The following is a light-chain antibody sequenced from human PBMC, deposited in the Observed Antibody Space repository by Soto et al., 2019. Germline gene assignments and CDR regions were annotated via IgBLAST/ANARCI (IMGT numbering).Light chain of an antibody. CDR1: QSVRNNN. Sequence: EIVMTQSPDTVSVSPGEGAELSCRASQSVRNNNLNWYQQKPGQAPRLLIYGASTRATGIPARFSGSGSGTEFTLTISSLQSEDFAVYYCQQYNNWPTWTFGQGTKVDTK. CDR3: QQYNNWPTWT. CDR2: GAS. V-gene: IGKV3-15*01. J-gene: IGKJ1*01.